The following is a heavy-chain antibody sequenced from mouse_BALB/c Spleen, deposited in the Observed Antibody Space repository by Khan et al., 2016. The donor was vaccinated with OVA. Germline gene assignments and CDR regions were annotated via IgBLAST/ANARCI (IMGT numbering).Heavy chain of an antibody. CDR1: GFTFTDYY. D-gene: IGHD1-2*01. V-gene: IGHV7-3*02. Sequence: EVELVESGGGLVQPGGSLRLSCATSGFTFTDYYMNWVRQPPGKALEWLGFIRKKASGYTTEYSPSVKGRFTISRDNSQSILYLQRNTLRAEDSATYYCARVDDGYGFAYWGQGTLVTVSA. CDR3: ARVDDGYGFAY. CDR2: IRKKASGYTT. J-gene: IGHJ3*01.